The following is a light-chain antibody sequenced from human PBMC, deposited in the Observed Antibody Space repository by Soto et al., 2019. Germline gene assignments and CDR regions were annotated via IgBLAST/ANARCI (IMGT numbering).Light chain of an antibody. Sequence: DIQMTQSPSSLSASVGDRVTITCRASHSINNFLAWYQQKPGKVPKLLIYAASTLQAGVPSRFSGSGSGTDFTLTISSLQPEDDATYYCQKYNSAPLTFGEGTKVEIK. CDR1: HSINNF. J-gene: IGKJ4*01. CDR3: QKYNSAPLT. CDR2: AAS. V-gene: IGKV1-27*01.